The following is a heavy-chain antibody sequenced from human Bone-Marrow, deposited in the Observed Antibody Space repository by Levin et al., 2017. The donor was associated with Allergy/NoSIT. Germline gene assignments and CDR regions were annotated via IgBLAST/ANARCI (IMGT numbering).Heavy chain of an antibody. CDR3: AKDLGRPPSGTF. D-gene: IGHD3-10*01. Sequence: SGESLKISCAASGFTFSSYAMSWVRQAPGKGLEWVSAISGSGGSTYYADSVKGRFTISRDNSKNTLYLQMNSLRAEDTAVYYCAKDLGRPPSGTFWGQGTLVTVSS. V-gene: IGHV3-23*01. J-gene: IGHJ4*02. CDR1: GFTFSSYA. CDR2: ISGSGGST.